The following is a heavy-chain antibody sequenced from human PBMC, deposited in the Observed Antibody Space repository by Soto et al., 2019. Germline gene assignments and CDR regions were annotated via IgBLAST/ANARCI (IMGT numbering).Heavy chain of an antibody. D-gene: IGHD3-3*01. J-gene: IGHJ4*02. V-gene: IGHV3-30*18. CDR3: AKGLGFGDFWRGLEY. CDR2: ISHDGSRK. Sequence: QVQLVESGGGVVQPGRSLRLSCAASGFSVSSYAMHWVRQAPGKGLEWVAVISHDGSRKKFADFVEGRFLVFRDNSNNNLFLQMERLTREDSAVYYCAKGLGFGDFWRGLEYWVQGALVTVA. CDR1: GFSVSSYA.